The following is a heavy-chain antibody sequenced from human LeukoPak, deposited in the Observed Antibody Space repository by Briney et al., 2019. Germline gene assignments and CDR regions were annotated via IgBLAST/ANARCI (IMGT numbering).Heavy chain of an antibody. V-gene: IGHV7-4-1*02. CDR3: VRDLQRDRLTPGY. D-gene: IGHD1-14*01. CDR1: GYTFTSYG. Sequence: ASVKVSCKASGYTFTSYGISWVRQAPGQGLEWMGWINTNTGNATYAQGFTGRFVFSLDTSVTTAYLQISSLKAEDTAVYYCVRDLQRDRLTPGYWGQGTLVTVSS. J-gene: IGHJ4*02. CDR2: INTNTGNA.